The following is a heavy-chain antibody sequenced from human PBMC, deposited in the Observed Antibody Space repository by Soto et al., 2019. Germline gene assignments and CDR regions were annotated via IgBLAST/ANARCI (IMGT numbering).Heavy chain of an antibody. CDR3: AGGEGETAMANV. CDR1: GGTLLSYT. J-gene: IGHJ6*02. CDR2: IIPIFGIA. V-gene: IGHV1-69*01. D-gene: IGHD5-18*01. Sequence: QVQLVQSGAEVKKPGSSVKVSCKASGGTLLSYTISWVRQAPGQGLEWMGGIIPIFGIANYAQKFQGSVTITAAESTGVAYMELSSLRSEDTAVYYCAGGEGETAMANVWGQGTTVTVSS.